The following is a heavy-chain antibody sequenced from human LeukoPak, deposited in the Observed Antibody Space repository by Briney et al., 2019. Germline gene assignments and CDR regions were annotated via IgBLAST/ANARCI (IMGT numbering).Heavy chain of an antibody. CDR1: GGSFSGYY. D-gene: IGHD3-3*01. Sequence: PSETLSLTCAVYGGSFSGYYWSWIRQPPGKGLEWIGYIYYSGSTNYNPSLKSRVTISVDTSKNQFSLKLSSVTAADTAVYYCARGITIFGVVNFPLFDYWGQGTLVTVSS. CDR2: IYYSGST. J-gene: IGHJ4*02. V-gene: IGHV4-59*01. CDR3: ARGITIFGVVNFPLFDY.